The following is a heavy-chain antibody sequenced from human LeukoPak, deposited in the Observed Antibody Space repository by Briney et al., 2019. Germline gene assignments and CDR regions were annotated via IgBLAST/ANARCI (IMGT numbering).Heavy chain of an antibody. D-gene: IGHD6-6*01. Sequence: GGSRTLSCAAFGFTFSSYWIHWVRQAPGKGPVWVSRINSDGTSTTYADPVKGRFTISRDSAKNTVYLQMNSLRAEGTAVYYCVRGGGADRPYGLDVWGQGTTVTVSS. CDR2: INSDGTST. CDR1: GFTFSSYW. J-gene: IGHJ6*02. V-gene: IGHV3-74*01. CDR3: VRGGGADRPYGLDV.